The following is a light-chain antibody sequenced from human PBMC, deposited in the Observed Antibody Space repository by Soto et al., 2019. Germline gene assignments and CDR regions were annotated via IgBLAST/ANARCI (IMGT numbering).Light chain of an antibody. Sequence: QSVLTQPRSVSGSPGQSVTISCTGTSSDVGGHNYVSWYQQYPGKAPKLLLSSVSKRPSGVPDRFSGSKSRNTASLTISGLQAEDEADYYCCSYAGSYTYVFGTGTKVTVL. V-gene: IGLV2-11*01. J-gene: IGLJ1*01. CDR2: SVS. CDR1: SSDVGGHNY. CDR3: CSYAGSYTYV.